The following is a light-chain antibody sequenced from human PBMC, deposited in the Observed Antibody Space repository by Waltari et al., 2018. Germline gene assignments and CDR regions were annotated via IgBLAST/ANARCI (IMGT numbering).Light chain of an antibody. CDR2: EVS. V-gene: IGLV2-8*01. J-gene: IGLJ2*01. Sequence: QSALTQPPSASGAPGQSLTIPCPGTRRDVGGYNYFSWYQQHPGKAPNLLIYEVSTRPSGVPDRFSGSKSGNTASLTVSGLQAEDEADYYCSSYAGSNNLVFGGGTKLTVL. CDR1: RRDVGGYNY. CDR3: SSYAGSNNLV.